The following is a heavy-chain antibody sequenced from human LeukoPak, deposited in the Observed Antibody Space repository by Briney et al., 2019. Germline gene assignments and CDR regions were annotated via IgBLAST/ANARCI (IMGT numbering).Heavy chain of an antibody. V-gene: IGHV4-59*01. D-gene: IGHD3-16*01. CDR2: IYYSGYT. Sequence: PSETLPLTCTVSGGPISSYYWSWIRQPPGKGLKWIGNIYYSGYTTYSPSLRSRVTISVDTSKNQFSLKLSSVTAADTAVYYCARETSQKGAHYMDVWGKGTTITISS. J-gene: IGHJ6*03. CDR1: GGPISSYY. CDR3: ARETSQKGAHYMDV.